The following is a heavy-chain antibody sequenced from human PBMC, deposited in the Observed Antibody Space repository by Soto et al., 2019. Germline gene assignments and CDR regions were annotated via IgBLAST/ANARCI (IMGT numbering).Heavy chain of an antibody. CDR2: ISPSGDRA. D-gene: IGHD3-9*01. V-gene: IGHV1-46*01. Sequence: ASVKVSCTASGFTFTKYYMHWVRQAPEQGLEWMGIISPSGDRAHYAQRFQGRVTMTRDKSTRTVYMELSSLTSEDTAVYSWVRAAVDPYLDYWGQGSLVTAPQ. J-gene: IGHJ4*02. CDR1: GFTFTKYY. CDR3: VRAAVDPYLDY.